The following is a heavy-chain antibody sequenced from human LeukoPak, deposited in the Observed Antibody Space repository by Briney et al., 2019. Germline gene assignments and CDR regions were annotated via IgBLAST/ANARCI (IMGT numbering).Heavy chain of an antibody. Sequence: SETLSLTCTVSGGSVSGYYWSWMRQPPGKGLEWIGYISYSARSNYNASLKSRATMSVDTSKNQVSLKLTSVTAADTAVYYCARYHSSGMDFWGQGTTVTVSS. V-gene: IGHV4-59*02. CDR2: ISYSARS. CDR1: GGSVSGYY. CDR3: ARYHSSGMDF. D-gene: IGHD6-19*01. J-gene: IGHJ6*02.